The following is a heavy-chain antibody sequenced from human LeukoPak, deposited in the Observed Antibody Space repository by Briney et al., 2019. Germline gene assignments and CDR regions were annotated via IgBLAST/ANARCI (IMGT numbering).Heavy chain of an antibody. D-gene: IGHD4-17*01. CDR1: GYSFTTYW. CDR3: ARHTGDAFDI. J-gene: IGHJ3*02. V-gene: IGHV5-10-1*01. Sequence: GESLKISCRGSGYSFTTYWISWVRQMPGKGLEWMGRIDPSDSYTNYSPSFQGHVTISGDKSISTAYLQWSSLKASDTAMYNCARHTGDAFDIWGQGTMVTVSS. CDR2: IDPSDSYT.